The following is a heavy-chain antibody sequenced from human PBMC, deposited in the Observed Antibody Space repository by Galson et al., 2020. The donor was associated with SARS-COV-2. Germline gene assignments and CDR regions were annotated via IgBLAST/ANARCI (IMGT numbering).Heavy chain of an antibody. D-gene: IGHD5-18*01. CDR2: TYYRSKWYH. Sequence: SQTLSLTCAISGDSVSSNSAAWNWLRQSPSRGLEWLGRTYYRSKWYHDYAVSVKSRITINPDTSKNQFSLELNSLTPEDTAVYYCGRLIYRYSHKWFGPWVQGTLVTVSS. CDR1: GDSVSSNSAA. V-gene: IGHV6-1*01. J-gene: IGHJ5*02. CDR3: GRLIYRYSHKWFGP.